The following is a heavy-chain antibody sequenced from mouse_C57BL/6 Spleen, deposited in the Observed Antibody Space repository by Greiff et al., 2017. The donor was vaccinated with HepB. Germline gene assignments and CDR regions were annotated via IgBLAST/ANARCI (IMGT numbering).Heavy chain of an antibody. Sequence: QVQLQQSGAELVRPGASVKLSCKASGYTFTDYYINWVKQRPGQGLEWIARIYPGSGNTYYNEKFKGKATLTAEKSSSTAYMQLSSLTSEDSAVYFCARSGGYDGYYGGFDYWGQGTTLTVSS. CDR1: GYTFTDYY. J-gene: IGHJ2*01. CDR2: IYPGSGNT. CDR3: ARSGGYDGYYGGFDY. V-gene: IGHV1-76*01. D-gene: IGHD2-3*01.